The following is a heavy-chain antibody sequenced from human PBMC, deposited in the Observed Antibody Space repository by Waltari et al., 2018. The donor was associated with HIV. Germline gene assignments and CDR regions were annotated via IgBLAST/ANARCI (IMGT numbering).Heavy chain of an antibody. CDR2: INPNSGGT. J-gene: IGHJ4*02. Sequence: VQLVQPGAEVKKPGASVKVSCQASGYTFTGHYMHLVRQAPGQGLEWMGWINPNSGGTNYAQKFQGWVTMTRDTSISTAYMELSRLRSDDTAVYYCARAYSGYDPNFDYWGQGTLVTVSS. D-gene: IGHD5-12*01. V-gene: IGHV1-2*04. CDR1: GYTFTGHY. CDR3: ARAYSGYDPNFDY.